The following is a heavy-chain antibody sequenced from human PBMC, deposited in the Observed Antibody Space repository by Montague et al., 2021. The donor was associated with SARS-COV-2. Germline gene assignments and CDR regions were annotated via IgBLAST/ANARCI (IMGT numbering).Heavy chain of an antibody. CDR1: SDSISSRSYC. CDR2: ICYGGST. V-gene: IGHV4-39*01. D-gene: IGHD4-23*01. J-gene: IGHJ3*01. CDR3: ARRRDRSTVVSPAVFDL. Sequence: SETRSLTCSVSSDSISSRSYCWAWIRQSPGKGLEWFGNICYGGSTXYNPSLRSRVVMSAETSKSQFSLKLYSVTAADTSIYYCARRRDRSTVVSPAVFDLWGQGTMVIVSS.